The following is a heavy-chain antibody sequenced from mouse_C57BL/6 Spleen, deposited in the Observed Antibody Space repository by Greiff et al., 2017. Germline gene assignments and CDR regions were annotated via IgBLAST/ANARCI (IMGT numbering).Heavy chain of an antibody. J-gene: IGHJ2*01. CDR2: IHPNSGST. Sequence: QVQLQQPGAELVKPGASVKLSCKASGYTFTSSWMHWVKQRPGQGLEWIGMIHPNSGSTNYNEKFKSKATLTVDKSSSTAYMQLSSLTSEDSAVYYCARLKITTVVATKGYYFDYWGQGTTLTVSS. CDR3: ARLKITTVVATKGYYFDY. CDR1: GYTFTSSW. V-gene: IGHV1-64*01. D-gene: IGHD1-1*01.